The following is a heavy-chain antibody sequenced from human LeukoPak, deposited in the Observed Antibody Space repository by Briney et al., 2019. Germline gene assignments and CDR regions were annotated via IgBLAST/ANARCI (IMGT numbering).Heavy chain of an antibody. V-gene: IGHV4-39*07. CDR1: GGSISSSSYY. J-gene: IGHJ4*02. CDR2: IYYSGSR. CDR3: ARATTKEYYFDY. Sequence: SETLSLTCIVSGGSISSSSYYWAWIRQPPGKGLEWIGGIYYSGSRYYNPSLKSRVTISEDTSKNQFSLKLSSVTAADTAVYYCARATTKEYYFDYWGQGTLVTVSS. D-gene: IGHD4-11*01.